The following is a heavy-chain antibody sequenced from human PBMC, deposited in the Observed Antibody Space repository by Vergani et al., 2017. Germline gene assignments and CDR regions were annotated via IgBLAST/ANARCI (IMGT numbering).Heavy chain of an antibody. CDR1: GFTFSTYG. CDR2: IWYDGSNK. V-gene: IGHV3-33*01. D-gene: IGHD2-2*01. J-gene: IGHJ6*03. Sequence: QEQLVESGGGVVQPGRSLRLSCAASGFTFSTYGLHWVRQAPGKGLEWVAVIWYDGSNKYYADSVKGRFTISRDSSKNTLYLQMNGLRAEDTAVYYCARAAGYCSSTSCPPTLRYYYYYMDVWGKGTTVTVSS. CDR3: ARAAGYCSSTSCPPTLRYYYYYMDV.